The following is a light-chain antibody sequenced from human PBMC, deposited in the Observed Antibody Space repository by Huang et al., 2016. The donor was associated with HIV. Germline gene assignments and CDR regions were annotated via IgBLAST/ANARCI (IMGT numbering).Light chain of an antibody. J-gene: IGKJ1*01. Sequence: EIVLTQSPATLSLSPGERATLSCRASQSVSSSLAWYQQKPGQAPRLLIYDASNRATGIPARFIGSGSGTDFTLTISSLEPEDFAVYYCQQRINWPRTFGQGTKVEI. CDR1: QSVSSS. CDR3: QQRINWPRT. V-gene: IGKV3-11*01. CDR2: DAS.